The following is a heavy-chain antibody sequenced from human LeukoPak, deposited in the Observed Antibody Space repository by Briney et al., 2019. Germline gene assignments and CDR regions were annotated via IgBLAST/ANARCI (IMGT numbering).Heavy chain of an antibody. CDR1: GFTFGDYA. V-gene: IGHV3-49*03. D-gene: IGHD2-15*01. Sequence: QTGGSLRLSCTASGFTFGDYAMSWFRQAPGKGLEWVGFIRSKAYGGTTEYAASVKGRFTISRDDSKSIAYLQMKSLKTEDTAVYYCTRYELGYCSGGSCLDYWGQGTLVTVSS. CDR3: TRYELGYCSGGSCLDY. CDR2: IRSKAYGGTT. J-gene: IGHJ4*02.